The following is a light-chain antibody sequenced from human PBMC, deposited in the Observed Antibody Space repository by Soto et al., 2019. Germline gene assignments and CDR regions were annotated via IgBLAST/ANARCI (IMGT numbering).Light chain of an antibody. CDR3: SSYTSSDTPYV. CDR1: SSDVGDYKY. V-gene: IGLV2-14*01. Sequence: QSALTQPASVSGSPGQSITISCTGTSSDVGDYKYVSWYQQHPDKAPKLIIFVNSNRPSGVSNRFSGSKSGNTASLTISGLQAEDDADYYCSSYTSSDTPYVFGTGTKLTVL. J-gene: IGLJ1*01. CDR2: VNS.